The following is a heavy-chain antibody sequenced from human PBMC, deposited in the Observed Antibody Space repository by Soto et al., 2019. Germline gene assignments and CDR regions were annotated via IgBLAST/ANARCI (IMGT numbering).Heavy chain of an antibody. CDR2: FYSGST. CDR3: TTTRGIAVGGSFDH. D-gene: IGHD6-13*01. V-gene: IGHV4-39*01. CDR1: GASVSSRSSY. J-gene: IGHJ5*02. Sequence: SETLSLTCIVSGASVSSRSSYWGWIRQPPGKGLEWVGTFYSGSTYNNPSLKSRVTISVDTSKNQFSLKLSSVAAEDTAIYYCTTTRGIAVGGSFDHWGQGTLVTVSS.